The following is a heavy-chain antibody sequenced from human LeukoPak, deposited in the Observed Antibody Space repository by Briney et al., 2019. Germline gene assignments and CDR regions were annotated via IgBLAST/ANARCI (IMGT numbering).Heavy chain of an antibody. D-gene: IGHD1-26*01. CDR2: IRHVGTNT. V-gene: IGHV3-30*02. Sequence: GGSLRLSCAVSGFTFSNYGMHWVRQAPGKGLEWVAFIRHVGTNTYYADSVKGRFTISRDNSKNTLYLQMNSLRAEDTAVYYCARDERAVGVDYWGQGTLVTVSS. CDR3: ARDERAVGVDY. CDR1: GFTFSNYG. J-gene: IGHJ4*02.